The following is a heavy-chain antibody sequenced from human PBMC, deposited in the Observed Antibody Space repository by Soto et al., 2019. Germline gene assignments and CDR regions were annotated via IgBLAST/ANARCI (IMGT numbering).Heavy chain of an antibody. V-gene: IGHV1-18*01. D-gene: IGHD2-15*01. Sequence: ASVKVSCKASGYTFTSYGINWVRQAPGQGLEWMGWISAYNGNTVYPQKLQGRATMTTDTSTSTAYMELRSLRSDDTAVYYCAISGGLLPFKWFDPWGQGTLVTVSS. CDR1: GYTFTSYG. CDR3: AISGGLLPFKWFDP. J-gene: IGHJ5*02. CDR2: ISAYNGNT.